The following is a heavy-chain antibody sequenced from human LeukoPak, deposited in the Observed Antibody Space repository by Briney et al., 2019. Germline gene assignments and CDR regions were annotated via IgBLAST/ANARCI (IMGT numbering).Heavy chain of an antibody. Sequence: GGSLRLSCAASGFTFSSYGMSWVRQAPGKGLEWVSAISGSGGSTYYADSVKGRFTISRDNSKNTLYLQMNSLRAEDTAVYYCAKVGLGSSKAYFDYWGQGTLVTVSS. V-gene: IGHV3-23*01. CDR3: AKVGLGSSKAYFDY. J-gene: IGHJ4*02. CDR1: GFTFSSYG. CDR2: ISGSGGST. D-gene: IGHD2-2*01.